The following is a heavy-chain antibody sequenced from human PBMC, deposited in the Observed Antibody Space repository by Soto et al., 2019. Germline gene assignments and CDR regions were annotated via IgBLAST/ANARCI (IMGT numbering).Heavy chain of an antibody. CDR2: IIPIFGTA. J-gene: IGHJ4*02. Sequence: ASVKVSCKASGGSFSSYAISWVRQAPGQGLEWMGGIIPIFGTANYAQKFQGRVTITADESTSTAYMELNSLRPEDTAVYYCAKDAPPKQQLDGRIDCWGQGTLVTVSS. CDR1: GGSFSSYA. V-gene: IGHV1-69*13. CDR3: AKDAPPKQQLDGRIDC. D-gene: IGHD6-13*01.